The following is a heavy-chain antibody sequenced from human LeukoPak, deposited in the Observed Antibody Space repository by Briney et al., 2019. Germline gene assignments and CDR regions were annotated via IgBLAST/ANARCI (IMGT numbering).Heavy chain of an antibody. J-gene: IGHJ6*02. CDR1: GFTFSSYS. CDR3: ARENGTIWSGELSFYYCYYRLDV. V-gene: IGHV3-21*01. Sequence: PGGPLRLSCAASGFTFSSYSMNWVRQPPGKGLEWVSSISSSSSYIYYADSVKGRFTISRDNAKNSLYLQMNSLRAEDTAVYYCARENGTIWSGELSFYYCYYRLDVWGQGTTVTVSS. CDR2: ISSSSSYI. D-gene: IGHD3-10*01.